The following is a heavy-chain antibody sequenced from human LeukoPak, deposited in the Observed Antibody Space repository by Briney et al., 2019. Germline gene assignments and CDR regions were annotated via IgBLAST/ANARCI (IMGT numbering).Heavy chain of an antibody. J-gene: IGHJ4*02. CDR1: GYTFTNYY. V-gene: IGHV1-69*13. Sequence: ASVKVSCKASGYTFTNYYMHWVRQAPGQGLEWMGGIIPIFGTANYAQKFQGRVTITADESTSTAYMELSSLRSEDTAVYYCVVVPAANHFDYWGQGTLVTVSS. CDR2: IIPIFGTA. CDR3: VVVPAANHFDY. D-gene: IGHD2-2*01.